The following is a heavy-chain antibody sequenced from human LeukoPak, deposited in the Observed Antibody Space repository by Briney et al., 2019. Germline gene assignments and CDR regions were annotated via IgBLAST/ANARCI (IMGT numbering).Heavy chain of an antibody. V-gene: IGHV1-69*04. D-gene: IGHD3-9*01. CDR3: AREPTSRLRYFDWLGDGMDV. CDR1: GGTFSSYA. J-gene: IGHJ6*02. Sequence: ASVKVSCKASGGTFSSYAISWVRQAPGQGLEWMGRIIPILGIANYAQKFQGRVTITADKSTSTAYMELSSLRSEDTAVYYCAREPTSRLRYFDWLGDGMDVWGQGTTVTVSS. CDR2: IIPILGIA.